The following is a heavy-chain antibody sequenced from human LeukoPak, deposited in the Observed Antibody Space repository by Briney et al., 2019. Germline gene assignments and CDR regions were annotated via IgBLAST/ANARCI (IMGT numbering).Heavy chain of an antibody. Sequence: SETLSLTCTVSGGSISSSSYYWGWIRQPPGKGLEWIGNIFYSGSTYYSPSLRSRVTISLDTSKNQFPLKLSSVTAADTAVYYCARRSRYYGSGSYQHWGQGTLVTVSS. D-gene: IGHD3-10*01. CDR3: ARRSRYYGSGSYQH. J-gene: IGHJ1*01. CDR1: GGSISSSSYY. CDR2: IFYSGST. V-gene: IGHV4-39*06.